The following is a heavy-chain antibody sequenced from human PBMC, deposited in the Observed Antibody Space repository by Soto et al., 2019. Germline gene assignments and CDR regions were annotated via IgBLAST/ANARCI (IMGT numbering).Heavy chain of an antibody. CDR2: LTAYNGNT. D-gene: IGHD3-22*01. V-gene: IGHV1-18*01. J-gene: IGHJ4*02. Sequence: GASVKFPCKASGYTFTGYGISWVRQAPGQGLEWMGWLTAYNGNTDYAQKLQGRVTMTTDTSTSTAYMELRSLRPEDTALYYCVKDRERNTMIAVIITAFDSWGQGTLVTVSS. CDR1: GYTFTGYG. CDR3: VKDRERNTMIAVIITAFDS.